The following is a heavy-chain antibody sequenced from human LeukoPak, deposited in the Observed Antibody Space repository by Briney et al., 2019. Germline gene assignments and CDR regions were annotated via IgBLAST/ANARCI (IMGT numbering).Heavy chain of an antibody. CDR2: ISYDGSNK. V-gene: IGHV3-30-3*01. CDR3: ARDRVPQVYDILTGYPIGNNWFDP. D-gene: IGHD3-9*01. Sequence: GGSLRLSCAASGFTFSSYAMHWVRQAPGKGLEWVAVISYDGSNKYYADSVKGRFTISRDNSKNTLYLQMNSLRAEDTAVYYCARDRVPQVYDILTGYPIGNNWFDPWGQGTLVTVSS. CDR1: GFTFSSYA. J-gene: IGHJ5*02.